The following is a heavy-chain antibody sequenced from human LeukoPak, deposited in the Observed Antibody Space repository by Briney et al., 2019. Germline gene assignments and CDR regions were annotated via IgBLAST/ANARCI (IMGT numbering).Heavy chain of an antibody. CDR3: ATYPGYCSGGSSYFDY. V-gene: IGHV1-69*04. CDR1: GGTFSSYA. CDR2: IIPIFGIA. D-gene: IGHD2-15*01. Sequence: SVKVSCKASGGTFSSYAISWVRQAPGQGLEWMGRIIPIFGIANYAQKFQGRVTITADKSTSTAYMELSSLRSEDTAVYYCATYPGYCSGGSSYFDYWGQGTLVTVSS. J-gene: IGHJ4*02.